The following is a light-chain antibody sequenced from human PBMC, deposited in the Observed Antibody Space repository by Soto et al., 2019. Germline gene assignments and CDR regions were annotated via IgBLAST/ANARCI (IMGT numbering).Light chain of an antibody. Sequence: QSVLTQPPSASGTPGQRVTISCSGSSSNIGSNTVNWYQQLQGTAPKLLIYTNNQRPSGVPDRFSGSKSGTSASLAISGLQSEDEADYYCAAWEDSLNGWVFGGGTKLTVL. J-gene: IGLJ3*02. CDR3: AAWEDSLNGWV. CDR2: TNN. CDR1: SSNIGSNT. V-gene: IGLV1-44*01.